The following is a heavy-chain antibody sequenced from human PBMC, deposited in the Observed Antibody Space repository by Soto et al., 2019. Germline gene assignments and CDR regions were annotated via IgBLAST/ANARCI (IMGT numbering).Heavy chain of an antibody. CDR2: IYYTGIT. CDR3: ARPGRYFDCIDS. Sequence: ETLSLTCTVSGDSVSGYSHYWGWIRQPPGKGLEWIGSIYYTGITYSNPSLKSRVSISIDTSKNQFSLKLSSVTAADTAVYYCARPGRYFDCIDSWGQGTLVTVSS. V-gene: IGHV4-39*01. CDR1: GDSVSGYSHY. J-gene: IGHJ5*01. D-gene: IGHD3-9*01.